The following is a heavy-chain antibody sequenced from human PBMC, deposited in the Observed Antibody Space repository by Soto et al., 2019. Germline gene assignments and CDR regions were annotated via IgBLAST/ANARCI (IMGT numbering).Heavy chain of an antibody. D-gene: IGHD3-22*01. CDR2: INPSGGST. CDR1: GYTFTSYY. J-gene: IGHJ3*02. CDR3: ARDYDSSGYSSPNDAFDI. Sequence: GASVKVSCKASGYTFTSYYMHWVRQAPGQGLEWMGIINPSGGSTSYAQKFQGRVTMTRDTSTSTVYMELSSLRSEDTVVYYCARDYDSSGYSSPNDAFDIWGQGTMVTVSS. V-gene: IGHV1-46*01.